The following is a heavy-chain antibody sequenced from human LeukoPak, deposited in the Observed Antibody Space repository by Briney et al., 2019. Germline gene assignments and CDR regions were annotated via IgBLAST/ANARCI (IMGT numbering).Heavy chain of an antibody. CDR2: ISGSGSGGST. J-gene: IGHJ6*04. CDR3: AELGITMIGGV. CDR1: GFTFSSSA. V-gene: IGHV3-23*01. D-gene: IGHD3-10*02. Sequence: GGSLRLSCAASGFTFSSSAMSWVRQAPGKGLDWVSSISGSGSGGSTYYADSVKGRFTISRDNAKNSLYLQMNSLRAEDTAVYYCAELGITMIGGVWGKGTTVTISS.